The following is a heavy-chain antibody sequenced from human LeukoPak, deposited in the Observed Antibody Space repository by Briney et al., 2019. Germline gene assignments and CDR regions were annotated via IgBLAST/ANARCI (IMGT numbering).Heavy chain of an antibody. V-gene: IGHV3-23*01. CDR2: ISGSGDTT. CDR1: GFTFNMYA. D-gene: IGHD7-27*01. J-gene: IGHJ5*02. CDR3: AKERLGNTKWFDH. Sequence: PGGSLRLSCATSGFTFNMYAMGWVRQAPGKGLQWVSSISGSGDTTYYADSVKGRFTISRDNSKNTLYLQMNSLGADDAAIYYCAKERLGNTKWFDHWGQGTLVTVSS.